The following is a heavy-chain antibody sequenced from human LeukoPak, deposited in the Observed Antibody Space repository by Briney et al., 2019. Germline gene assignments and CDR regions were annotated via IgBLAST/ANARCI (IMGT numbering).Heavy chain of an antibody. CDR2: INHSGST. J-gene: IGHJ4*02. V-gene: IGHV4-34*01. CDR3: ARGRGSSGWWDY. CDR1: GGSFSGYY. Sequence: SETLSLTCAVYGGSFSGYYWSWIRQPPGKGLEWIGEINHSGSTNYNPSLKSRVTISVDTSKNQFSLKLSSVTAADTAAYYCARGRGSSGWWDYWGQGTLVTVSS. D-gene: IGHD6-19*01.